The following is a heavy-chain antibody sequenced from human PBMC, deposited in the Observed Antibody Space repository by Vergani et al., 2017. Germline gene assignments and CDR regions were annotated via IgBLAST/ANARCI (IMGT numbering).Heavy chain of an antibody. CDR1: GGTFSSYG. D-gene: IGHD5-18*01. CDR3: ARDGIQLWLRGDDAFDI. J-gene: IGHJ3*02. V-gene: IGHV1-18*01. CDR2: ISAYNGNT. Sequence: QVQLVQSGAEVKKPGSSVKVSCKASGGTFSSYGISWVRQAPGQGLEWMGWISAYNGNTNYAQKLQGRVTMTTDTATSTAYMELRSLRSDDTAVYYCARDGIQLWLRGDDAFDIWGQGTMVTVSS.